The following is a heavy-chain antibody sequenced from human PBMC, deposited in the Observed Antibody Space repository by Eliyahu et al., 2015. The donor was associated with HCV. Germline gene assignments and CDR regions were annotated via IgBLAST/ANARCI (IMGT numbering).Heavy chain of an antibody. CDR1: GYTFTSYY. CDR3: ARDPYCSGGSCYSVVAFDI. CDR2: INPSGGST. V-gene: IGHV1-46*01. Sequence: QVQLVQSGAEXKKPGASVXXSCKASGYTFTSYYXHXXRQAPGQGLEWMGIINPSGGSTSYXQKFQGRVTMTRDTSTSTVYMELSSLRSEDTAVYYCARDPYCSGGSCYSVVAFDIWGQGTMVTVSS. J-gene: IGHJ3*02. D-gene: IGHD2-15*01.